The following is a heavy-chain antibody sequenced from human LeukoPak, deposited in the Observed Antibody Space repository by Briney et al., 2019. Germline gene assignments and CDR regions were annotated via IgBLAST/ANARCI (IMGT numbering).Heavy chain of an antibody. CDR1: GYSFINYG. Sequence: GASVKVSCKASGYSFINYGMSWVRQAPGQGLEWMGWISAKNGNTDYAQKLQGRITMTADTSTSTAYMELRGLRSDDTAVYFCARRIVGGHLGDYWGQGTLVTVSS. J-gene: IGHJ4*02. CDR2: ISAKNGNT. V-gene: IGHV1-18*01. CDR3: ARRIVGGHLGDY. D-gene: IGHD1-26*01.